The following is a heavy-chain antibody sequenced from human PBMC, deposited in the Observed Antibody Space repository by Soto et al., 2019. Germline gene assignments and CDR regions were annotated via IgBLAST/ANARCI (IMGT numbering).Heavy chain of an antibody. J-gene: IGHJ4*02. CDR1: GGSFSGYY. CDR3: ARRRDFWSGYFGY. CDR2: INHSGST. Sequence: QVQLQQWGAGLLKPSETLSLTCAVYGGSFSGYYWSWIRQPPGKGLEWIGEINHSGSTNYNPSLKVRVTISVDTSKNQFSLKLSSVTAADTAGYYCARRRDFWSGYFGYWGQGTLVTVSS. V-gene: IGHV4-34*01. D-gene: IGHD3-3*01.